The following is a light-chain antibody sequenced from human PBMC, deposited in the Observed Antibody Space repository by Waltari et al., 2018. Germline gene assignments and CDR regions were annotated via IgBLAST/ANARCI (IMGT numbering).Light chain of an antibody. CDR2: AVS. CDR1: SSDVGIYKR. Sequence: QSALTQPASVSGSPGQSITLSCTGTSSDVGIYKRVSWYQQHPGKAPKLMIYAVSKRPSGVSVRFTGSKSGDMASLTISGLQPEDEAEYFCSSYAGSSKGVFGGGTKVTVL. J-gene: IGLJ2*01. CDR3: SSYAGSSKGV. V-gene: IGLV2-23*02.